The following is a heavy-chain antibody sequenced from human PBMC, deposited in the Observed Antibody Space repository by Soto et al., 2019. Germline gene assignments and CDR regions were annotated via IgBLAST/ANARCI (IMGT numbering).Heavy chain of an antibody. D-gene: IGHD1-26*01. CDR2: ITSKRYGGKT. CDR3: SRLPPNNWGAPLDY. V-gene: IGHV3-49*03. Sequence: PGVSLRLSCITSGFTFGDYAMIWFRQAPGKGLEWVSFITSKRYGGKTEYAASVKGRFTISRDDSKSVAYLQMNSLRTDDTAVYYCSRLPPNNWGAPLDYWGQGTLVTVSS. CDR1: GFTFGDYA. J-gene: IGHJ4*02.